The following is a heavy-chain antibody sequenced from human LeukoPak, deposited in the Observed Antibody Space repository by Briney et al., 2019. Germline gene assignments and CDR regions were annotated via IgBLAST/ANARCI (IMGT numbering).Heavy chain of an antibody. V-gene: IGHV3-9*01. CDR1: GFTFDDYA. Sequence: PGGSLRLSCAASGFTFDDYAMHWVRQAPGKGLEWVSGISWNSFTIGYADSVKGRFTISRDNAKNSLYLQMNSLRAEDTAVYYCARDWGSGSYYWWGQGTLVTVSS. J-gene: IGHJ4*02. D-gene: IGHD1-26*01. CDR3: ARDWGSGSYYW. CDR2: ISWNSFTI.